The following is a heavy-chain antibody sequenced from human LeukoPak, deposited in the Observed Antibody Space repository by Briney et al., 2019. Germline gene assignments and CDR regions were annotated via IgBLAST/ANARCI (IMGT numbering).Heavy chain of an antibody. CDR2: IIPIFGTA. CDR1: GGTFSSYA. D-gene: IGHD3-22*01. J-gene: IGHJ4*02. CDR3: ARRAADYYDSSGYLFDY. Sequence: GASVKVSCKASGGTFSSYATSWVRQAPGQGLEWMGGIIPIFGTANYAQKFQGRVTITADESTSTAYMELSSLRSEDTAVYYCARRAADYYDSSGYLFDYWGQGTLVTVSS. V-gene: IGHV1-69*13.